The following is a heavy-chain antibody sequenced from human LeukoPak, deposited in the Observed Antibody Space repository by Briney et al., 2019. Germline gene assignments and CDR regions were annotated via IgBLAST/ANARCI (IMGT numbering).Heavy chain of an antibody. CDR1: GYTFTGYY. V-gene: IGHV1-2*02. CDR2: INPNSGGT. CDR3: ARDLGYGSRFDP. J-gene: IGHJ5*02. Sequence: ASVKVSCKASGYTFTGYYMHWVRQAPGQGLEWMGWINPNSGGTNYAQRFQGRVTMTRDTSISTAYMELSTLSADDTAVYYCARDLGYGSRFDPWGQGTLVTVSS. D-gene: IGHD6-19*01.